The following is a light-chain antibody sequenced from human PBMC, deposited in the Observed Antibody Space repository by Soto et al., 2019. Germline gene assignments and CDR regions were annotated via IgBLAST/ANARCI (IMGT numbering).Light chain of an antibody. CDR1: QSISSY. V-gene: IGKV3-11*01. J-gene: IGKJ3*01. Sequence: EIVLTQSPATLSLSPGERATLSCRASQSISSYLAWYQQKPDQAPRLLIYDASNRATGIPARFSGSGSGTDFTLTMSSLEPEDFPVYYCHQRSTWPFTFGPGTKVDIK. CDR3: HQRSTWPFT. CDR2: DAS.